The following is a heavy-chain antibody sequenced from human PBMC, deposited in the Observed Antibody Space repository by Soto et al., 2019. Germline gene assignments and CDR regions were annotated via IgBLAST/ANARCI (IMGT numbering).Heavy chain of an antibody. J-gene: IGHJ4*02. V-gene: IGHV3-33*01. D-gene: IGHD1-26*01. CDR1: GFSFSNYA. Sequence: QVQLVESGGGVVQPGKSLRLSCAASGFSFSNYAMHWVRQAPGKGLEWVAVILDDGSNKYYADSVKGRFTIAKDNSQTTVYLQMNCLRAEDMAVYYCTRDPYGGSRYYFDSWGQGTLVTVSS. CDR3: TRDPYGGSRYYFDS. CDR2: ILDDGSNK.